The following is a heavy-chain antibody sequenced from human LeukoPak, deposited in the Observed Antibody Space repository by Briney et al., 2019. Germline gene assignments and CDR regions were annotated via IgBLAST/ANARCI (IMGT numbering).Heavy chain of an antibody. D-gene: IGHD2-15*01. CDR3: ARWGHCSGGSCYYYYYYGMDV. J-gene: IGHJ6*02. Sequence: GGSLRLSCAASGFTFSSYSMNWVGQAPGKGLEWVSSISSSSSYIYYADSVKGRFTISRDNAKNSLYLQMNSLRAEDTAVYYCARWGHCSGGSCYYYYYYGMDVWGQGTTVTVSS. CDR2: ISSSSSYI. CDR1: GFTFSSYS. V-gene: IGHV3-21*01.